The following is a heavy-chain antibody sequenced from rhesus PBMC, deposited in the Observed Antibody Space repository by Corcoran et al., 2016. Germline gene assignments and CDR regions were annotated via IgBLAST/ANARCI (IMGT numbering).Heavy chain of an antibody. CDR1: GGSISSGYD. D-gene: IGHD6-19*01. Sequence: QVQLQESGPGVVKPSETLSLTCAVSGGSISSGYDWRWIRPPPGTGWEWIGCIYGSSGSTNYNPSLKNRVTISKDASKNNFSLKLSSVTAADTAVYYCARATYSGRSYRYFDYWGQGVLVTVSS. J-gene: IGHJ4*01. V-gene: IGHV4-76*01. CDR3: ARATYSGRSYRYFDY. CDR2: IYGSSGST.